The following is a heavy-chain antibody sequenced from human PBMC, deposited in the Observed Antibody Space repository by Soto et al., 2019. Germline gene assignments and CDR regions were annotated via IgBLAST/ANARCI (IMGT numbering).Heavy chain of an antibody. Sequence: QVQLVQSGAEVKEPGSSVKVSCKVSGGTFSSQTINWVRQVPGQGLEWMGSVIPIIGEGQYAQSFLGRVTITADRTTSKAYRGLSSLTSEDRAVYYCASPAVNDLDADSSAFDIWGQGTMVTVSS. CDR3: ASPAVNDLDADSSAFDI. J-gene: IGHJ3*02. D-gene: IGHD1-1*01. V-gene: IGHV1-69*02. CDR2: VIPIIGEG. CDR1: GGTFSSQT.